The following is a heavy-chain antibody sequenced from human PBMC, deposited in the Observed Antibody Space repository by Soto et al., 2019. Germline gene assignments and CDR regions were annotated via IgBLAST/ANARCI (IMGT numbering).Heavy chain of an antibody. V-gene: IGHV4-34*01. Sequence: QVQLQQWGAGLLKPSETLSLTCAVDGGSFSGYYWSWIRQPPGKGLEWIGAVNHSGSTNYNPSLKRRVAISVDTAKNPCTLKLRSVTAADTAVYYCARFKIRARIAYWGQGTLVTVSS. J-gene: IGHJ4*02. CDR2: VNHSGST. CDR1: GGSFSGYY. CDR3: ARFKIRARIAY. D-gene: IGHD2-15*01.